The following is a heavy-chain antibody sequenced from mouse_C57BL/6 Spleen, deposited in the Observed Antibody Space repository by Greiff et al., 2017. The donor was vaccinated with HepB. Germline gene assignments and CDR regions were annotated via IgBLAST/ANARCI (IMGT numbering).Heavy chain of an antibody. CDR1: GYAFSSSW. V-gene: IGHV1-82*01. CDR2: IYPGDGDT. J-gene: IGHJ2*01. Sequence: VQLQQSGPELVKPGASVKISCKASGYAFSSSWMNWVKQRPGKGLEWIGRIYPGDGDTNYNGKFKGKATLTADKSSSTAYMQLSSLTSEDSAVYFCARRDSSGLYYFDYWGQGTTLTVSS. D-gene: IGHD3-2*02. CDR3: ARRDSSGLYYFDY.